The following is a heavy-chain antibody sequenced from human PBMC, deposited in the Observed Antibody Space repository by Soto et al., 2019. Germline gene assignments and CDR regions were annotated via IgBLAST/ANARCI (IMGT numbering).Heavy chain of an antibody. J-gene: IGHJ4*02. D-gene: IGHD1-1*01. CDR1: GYSFTSYW. CDR3: ARHYPIGNNWNYFDY. V-gene: IGHV5-10-1*01. Sequence: GESLKISCKGSGYSFTSYWISWVRQMPGKGLEWMGRIDPSDSYTNHSPSFQGHVTISADKSISTAYLQWSSLKAADTAVYYCARHYPIGNNWNYFDYWGQGTLVTVSS. CDR2: IDPSDSYT.